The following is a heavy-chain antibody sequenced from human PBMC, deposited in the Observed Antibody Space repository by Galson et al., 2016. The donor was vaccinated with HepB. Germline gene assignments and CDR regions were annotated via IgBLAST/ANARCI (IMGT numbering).Heavy chain of an antibody. Sequence: SETLSLTCDVHGGSISGYHWNWIRQPPGKGLEWLGEINDGGITSYSPSLESRVTVSVDLSKSQLSLNLVAVTAADTAVYYCARGRGRTWPTSDYWGQEVLVTVSS. J-gene: IGHJ4*02. D-gene: IGHD2/OR15-2a*01. V-gene: IGHV4-34*01. CDR2: INDGGIT. CDR1: GGSISGYH. CDR3: ARGRGRTWPTSDY.